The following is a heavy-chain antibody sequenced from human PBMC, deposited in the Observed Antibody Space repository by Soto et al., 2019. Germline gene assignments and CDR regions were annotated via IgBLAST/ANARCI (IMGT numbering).Heavy chain of an antibody. CDR1: GFTFSTYT. CDR2: INGRSNYV. CDR3: AREDGVVGSSSAFDL. V-gene: IGHV3-21*01. Sequence: EVQVVESGGGLVKPGGSLRLSCVFSGFTFSTYTMNWVRQAPGKGLEWVSSINGRSNYVYYADSVEGRFTISRDNAKNSLYLQMTRLRAEDTAIYYCAREDGVVGSSSAFDLWGLGTLVTVSS. D-gene: IGHD1-26*01. J-gene: IGHJ4*02.